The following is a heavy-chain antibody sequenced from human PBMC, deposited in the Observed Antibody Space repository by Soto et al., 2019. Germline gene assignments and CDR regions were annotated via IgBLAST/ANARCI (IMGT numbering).Heavy chain of an antibody. Sequence: LXLSCAASRFSFIGSTIHWVRQASGKGLEWVGHITSKPDNYATVYAESVKGRFSFSRDDLMNTAFLQMNSLKSEDTAVYYCTRSYENNAYYFDHWGQGTLVTVPQ. V-gene: IGHV3-73*01. D-gene: IGHD3-16*01. CDR3: TRSYENNAYYFDH. J-gene: IGHJ1*01. CDR2: ITSKPDNYAT. CDR1: RFSFIGST.